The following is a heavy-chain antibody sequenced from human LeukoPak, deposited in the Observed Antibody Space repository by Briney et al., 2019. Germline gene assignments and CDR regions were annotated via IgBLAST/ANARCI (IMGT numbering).Heavy chain of an antibody. D-gene: IGHD3-10*01. V-gene: IGHV3-21*01. Sequence: GGSLRLSCAASRFTFSSYSMNWVRQAPGKGLEWVSSISSSSYIYYADSVKGRFTISRDNAKNSLYLQMNSLRAEDTALYYCARLSAYYYGSYFYYYMDVWGKGTTVTVSS. CDR2: ISSSSYI. CDR3: ARLSAYYYGSYFYYYMDV. CDR1: RFTFSSYS. J-gene: IGHJ6*03.